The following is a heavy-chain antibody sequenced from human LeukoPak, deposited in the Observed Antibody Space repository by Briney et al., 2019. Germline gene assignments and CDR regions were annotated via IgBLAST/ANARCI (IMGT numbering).Heavy chain of an antibody. J-gene: IGHJ4*02. CDR3: AKGVRRSSDYSSPVDY. V-gene: IGHV3-23*01. CDR2: ISGSGGST. D-gene: IGHD3-22*01. CDR1: GFTFSSYA. Sequence: GGSLRLSCAASGFTFSSYAMSWVRQTPGKGLEWVSAISGSGGSTYYADSVKGRFTISRDNSRNTLYLQMNSLRAEDTAVYYCAKGVRRSSDYSSPVDYWGQGTLVTVSS.